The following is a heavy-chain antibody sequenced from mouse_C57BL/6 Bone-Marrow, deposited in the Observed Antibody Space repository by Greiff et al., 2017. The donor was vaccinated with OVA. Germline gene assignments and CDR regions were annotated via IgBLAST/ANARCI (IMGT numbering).Heavy chain of an antibody. CDR3: ARGDYDRKNYFDY. J-gene: IGHJ2*01. D-gene: IGHD2-4*01. CDR2: INPYNGGT. CDR1: GYTFTDYY. V-gene: IGHV1-19*01. Sequence: VQLQQSGPVLVKPGASVKMSCKASGYTFTDYYMNWVKQSHGKSLEWIGVINPYNGGTSYNQKFKGKATLTVDKSSSTAYMELNSLTSEDSAVYYCARGDYDRKNYFDYWGQGTTLTVSS.